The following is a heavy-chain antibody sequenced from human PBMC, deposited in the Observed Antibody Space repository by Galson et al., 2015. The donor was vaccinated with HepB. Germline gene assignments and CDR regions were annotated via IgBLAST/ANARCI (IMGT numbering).Heavy chain of an antibody. CDR1: GYTLTELS. V-gene: IGHV1-24*01. D-gene: IGHD1-26*01. CDR3: ATGGLPYPGSYYEGAEYFQH. J-gene: IGHJ1*01. CDR2: FDPEDGET. Sequence: SVKVSCKVSGYTLTELSMHWVRQAPGKGLEWMGGFDPEDGETIYAQKFQGRVTMTEDTSTDTAYMELSSLRSEDTAVYYCATGGLPYPGSYYEGAEYFQHWGQGTLVTVSS.